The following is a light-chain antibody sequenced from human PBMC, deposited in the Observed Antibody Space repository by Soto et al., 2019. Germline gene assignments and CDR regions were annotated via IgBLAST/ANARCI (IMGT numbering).Light chain of an antibody. V-gene: IGKV1-5*01. CDR3: QHYNSDPWT. CDR1: QTIRRW. J-gene: IGKJ1*01. Sequence: DIEMTQCPSTLSTSVGDRVTITCRASQTIRRWLAWYQQRPGKAPKVLIYDASTLESGVPARFSGSGSETEFTLTISSLQPEDSATYYCQHYNSDPWTFGQGTKVDIK. CDR2: DAS.